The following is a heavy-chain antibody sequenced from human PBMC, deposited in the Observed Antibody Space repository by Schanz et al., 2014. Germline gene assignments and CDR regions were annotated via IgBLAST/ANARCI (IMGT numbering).Heavy chain of an antibody. V-gene: IGHV4-59*11. CDR2: IFYSGDT. D-gene: IGHD5-12*01. Sequence: VQLVESGGALVQPGGSLRLSCSASGFTFSDHWMSWVRQPPGKGLEWIGYIFYSGDTNYNPSLKSRVAMSVDTSKNQFPLTLPSVTAADTAVYYCARGEMVATITWFFDYWGQGTLVTVSS. CDR3: ARGEMVATITWFFDY. J-gene: IGHJ4*02. CDR1: GFTFSDHW.